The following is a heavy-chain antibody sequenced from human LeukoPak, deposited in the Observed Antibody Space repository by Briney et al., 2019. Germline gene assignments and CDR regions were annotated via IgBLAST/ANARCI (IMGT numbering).Heavy chain of an antibody. CDR3: RERSTPGINWFDP. D-gene: IGHD1-1*01. CDR1: GESFSAYS. V-gene: IGHV4-34*01. CDR2: INHIGST. Sequence: SETLSLTCAVYGESFSAYSWNWIRQSPGKGLEWIGEINHIGSTNSNPSLTNRVTISVDPSKNQTSKRQFSLKLTSVTAADTAVYCTRERSTPGINWFDPWGQGTLVTVSS. J-gene: IGHJ5*02.